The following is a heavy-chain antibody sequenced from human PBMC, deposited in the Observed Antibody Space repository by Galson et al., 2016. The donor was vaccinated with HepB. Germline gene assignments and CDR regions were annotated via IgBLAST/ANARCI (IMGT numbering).Heavy chain of an antibody. Sequence: SLRLSCAASGFIFSNYAMHWVRQAPGMGLEWVGVVSYDGNTKWYAGSVMGRFTISRDNSKNTLFLQMSSLRAEDTAVYYCERSQWFGELSYFDSWGQGTRVTASS. CDR2: VSYDGNTK. J-gene: IGHJ4*02. CDR3: ERSQWFGELSYFDS. CDR1: GFIFSNYA. V-gene: IGHV3-30-3*01. D-gene: IGHD3-10*01.